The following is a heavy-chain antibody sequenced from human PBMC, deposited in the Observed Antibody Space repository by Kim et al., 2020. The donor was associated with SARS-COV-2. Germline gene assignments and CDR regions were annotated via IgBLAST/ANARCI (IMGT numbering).Heavy chain of an antibody. V-gene: IGHV3-30*18. CDR3: AKNVLRG. CDR2: ISYDGSNK. D-gene: IGHD1-1*01. Sequence: GGSLRLSCAASGFTFSSYGMHWVRQAPGKGLEWVAVISYDGSNKYYADSVKGRFTISRDNSKNTLYLQMNSLRAEDTAVYYCAKNVLRGWGQGTLVTVSS. J-gene: IGHJ4*02. CDR1: GFTFSSYG.